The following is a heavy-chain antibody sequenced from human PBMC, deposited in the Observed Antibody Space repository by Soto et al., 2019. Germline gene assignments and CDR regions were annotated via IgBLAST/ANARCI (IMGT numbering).Heavy chain of an antibody. Sequence: GGSLRLSCAASGFTFSSYGMHWVRQAPGKGLEWVAVMSYDGGSTYYADSVKGRFTISRDNSKNTLYLQMNSLRAEDTAVYYCAKDLYGSGLYYYYYYGMDVWGQGTTVTVSS. CDR3: AKDLYGSGLYYYYYYGMDV. CDR2: MSYDGGST. D-gene: IGHD3-10*01. V-gene: IGHV3-30*18. J-gene: IGHJ6*02. CDR1: GFTFSSYG.